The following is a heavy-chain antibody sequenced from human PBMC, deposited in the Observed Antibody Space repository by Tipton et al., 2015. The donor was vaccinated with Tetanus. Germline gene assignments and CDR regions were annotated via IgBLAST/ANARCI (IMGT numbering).Heavy chain of an antibody. Sequence: SLRLSCAASGFSINTKHMSWVRQASGKGLEWVSTLYHDDGRIRYADSVRGRFIISRDISRNTLYLQMNSLGVDDTALYYCGKSGGGEGMTWGQGTMVAVSS. J-gene: IGHJ3*01. CDR2: LYHDDGRI. V-gene: IGHV3-53*01. D-gene: IGHD2-21*01. CDR1: GFSINTKH. CDR3: GKSGGGEGMT.